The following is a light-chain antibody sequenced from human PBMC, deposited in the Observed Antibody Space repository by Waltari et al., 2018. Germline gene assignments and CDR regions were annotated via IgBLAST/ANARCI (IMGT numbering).Light chain of an antibody. V-gene: IGLV2-23*02. CDR2: AVS. Sequence: QSALTQPASVSGSPRQPITIPCTGTSSDVGNYKRVSWYQQHPGKAPKLMIYAVSKRPSGVSDRFSGSKSGDMASLTISGLQPEDEAEYFCSSYAGSSKGVFGGGTKVTVL. CDR3: SSYAGSSKGV. J-gene: IGLJ2*01. CDR1: SSDVGNYKR.